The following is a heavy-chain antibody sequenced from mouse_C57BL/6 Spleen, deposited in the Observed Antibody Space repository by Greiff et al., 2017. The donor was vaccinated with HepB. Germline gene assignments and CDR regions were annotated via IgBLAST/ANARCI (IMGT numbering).Heavy chain of an antibody. D-gene: IGHD1-1*02. J-gene: IGHJ4*01. Sequence: EVQLQQSGPELVKPGASVKIPCKASGYTFTDYNMDWVKQSHGKSLEWIGDINPNNGGTIYNQKFKGKATLTVDKSSSTAYMELRSLTSEDTAVYYCARRELWSFYYAMDYWGQGTSVTVSS. CDR1: GYTFTDYN. CDR3: ARRELWSFYYAMDY. CDR2: INPNNGGT. V-gene: IGHV1-18*01.